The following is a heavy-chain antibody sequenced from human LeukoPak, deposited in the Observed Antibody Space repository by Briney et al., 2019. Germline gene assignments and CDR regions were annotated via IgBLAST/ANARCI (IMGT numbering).Heavy chain of an antibody. CDR1: GFTFSSYG. J-gene: IGHJ4*02. CDR2: ISYDGSNK. Sequence: GGSLRLSCAASGFTFSSYGMHWVRQAPGKGLEWVAVISYDGSNKYYADSVKGRFTISRDNSKNTLYLQMNSPRAEDTAVYYCAKGWCSGGSCLFDYWGQGTLVTVSS. D-gene: IGHD2-15*01. V-gene: IGHV3-30*18. CDR3: AKGWCSGGSCLFDY.